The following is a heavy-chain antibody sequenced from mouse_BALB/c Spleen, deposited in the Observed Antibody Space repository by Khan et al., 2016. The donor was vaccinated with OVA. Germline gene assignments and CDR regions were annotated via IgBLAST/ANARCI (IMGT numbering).Heavy chain of an antibody. D-gene: IGHD1-2*01. CDR1: GFTFSSYG. J-gene: IGHJ4*01. CDR2: ISSGGHYT. V-gene: IGHV5-6*01. Sequence: EVKLMESGGDLVKPGRSLKLSCAASGFTFSSYGMSWVRQTPDKRLEWVATISSGGHYTYFPDSVRGRFTISRDNAKNPLYLQLSSLKSEDTSMYYCARTITTSNGDYYAMDYWGQGTSVTVSS. CDR3: ARTITTSNGDYYAMDY.